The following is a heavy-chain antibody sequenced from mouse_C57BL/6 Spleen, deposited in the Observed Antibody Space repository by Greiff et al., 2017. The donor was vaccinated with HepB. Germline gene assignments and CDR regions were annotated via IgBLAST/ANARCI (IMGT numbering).Heavy chain of an antibody. Sequence: VQLKQSGPELVKPGASVKISCKASGYTFTDYYMNWVKQSHGKSLEWIGDINPNNGGTSYNQKFKGKATLTVDKSSSTAYMELRSLTSEDSAVYYCARTGTRAWFAYWGQGTLVTVSA. CDR3: ARTGTRAWFAY. D-gene: IGHD4-1*01. J-gene: IGHJ3*01. CDR2: INPNNGGT. CDR1: GYTFTDYY. V-gene: IGHV1-26*01.